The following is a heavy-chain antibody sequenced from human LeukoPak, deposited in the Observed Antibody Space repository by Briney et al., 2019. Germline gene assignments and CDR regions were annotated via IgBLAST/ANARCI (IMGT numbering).Heavy chain of an antibody. V-gene: IGHV3-74*01. CDR2: INSDGSST. J-gene: IGHJ4*02. D-gene: IGHD3/OR15-3a*01. Sequence: GGSLRLSCAASGFTFSSYWMHWVRQAPGKGLVWVSRINSDGSSTSYADSVKGRFTISRDNAKNTLYLQMNSLRAEDTAVYYCPRLDLAGNIDYWGQGTLVTVSS. CDR1: GFTFSSYW. CDR3: PRLDLAGNIDY.